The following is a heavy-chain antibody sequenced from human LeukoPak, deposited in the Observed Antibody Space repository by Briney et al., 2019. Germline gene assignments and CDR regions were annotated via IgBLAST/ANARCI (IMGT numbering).Heavy chain of an antibody. CDR2: ISGYTGET. CDR3: ARDRWYDKSDYYYNLDH. Sequence: ASVKVSCKASGYTFTSYGISWVRQAPGQGLEWMGWISGYTGETNNAQKLQGRVTMTTDTSTSTAYMELRSLRSDDTAVYYCARDRWYDKSDYYYNLDHWGQGTLVTVSS. V-gene: IGHV1-18*01. CDR1: GYTFTSYG. J-gene: IGHJ4*02. D-gene: IGHD3-22*01.